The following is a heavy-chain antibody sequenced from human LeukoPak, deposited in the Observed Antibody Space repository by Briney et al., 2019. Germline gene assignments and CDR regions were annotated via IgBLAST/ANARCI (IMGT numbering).Heavy chain of an antibody. V-gene: IGHV1-18*01. Sequence: ASVKVSCKASGYTFTSYGISWVRQAPGQGLEWMGWISAYSGNTNYAQKLQGRVTTTTGTSTSTAYMELRSLRSDDTAVYYCATGKGFRFDWLSYPFDYWGQGTLVTVSS. J-gene: IGHJ4*02. CDR1: GYTFTSYG. D-gene: IGHD3-9*01. CDR3: ATGKGFRFDWLSYPFDY. CDR2: ISAYSGNT.